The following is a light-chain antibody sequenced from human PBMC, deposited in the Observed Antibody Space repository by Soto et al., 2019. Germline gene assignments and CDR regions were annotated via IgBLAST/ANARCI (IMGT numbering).Light chain of an antibody. Sequence: DIQMTQSPSSLSASVGDTVTITCRASQNIGSYLSWYHQIPGKAPKLLIYAVSRLQTRVTSRFSGSGSGTDFTLTISNLQPEDFATYYCQQSFNTPYSFGQGT. CDR1: QNIGSY. J-gene: IGKJ2*03. CDR3: QQSFNTPYS. CDR2: AVS. V-gene: IGKV1-39*01.